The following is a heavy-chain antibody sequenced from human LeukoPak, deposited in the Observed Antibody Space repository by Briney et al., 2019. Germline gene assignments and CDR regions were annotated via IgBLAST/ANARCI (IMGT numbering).Heavy chain of an antibody. CDR1: GFTFSGSA. J-gene: IGHJ4*02. V-gene: IGHV3-73*01. Sequence: GGSLRLSRAASGFTFSGSAMHWVRQASGKGLEWVGRIRSKANSYATAYAASVKGRFTISRDDSKNTAYLQMNSLKTEDTAVYYCTRRRTRAPYYFDYWGQGTLVTVSS. CDR2: IRSKANSYAT. D-gene: IGHD1-7*01. CDR3: TRRRTRAPYYFDY.